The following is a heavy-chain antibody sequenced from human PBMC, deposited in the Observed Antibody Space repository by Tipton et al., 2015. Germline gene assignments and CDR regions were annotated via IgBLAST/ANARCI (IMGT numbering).Heavy chain of an antibody. V-gene: IGHV4-39*01. Sequence: TLSLTCTVSGGSISSSSYSWGWIRQPPGKGLELIGSIYYSGSTYYNPSLKSRVTISVDTSKNQFSLKLTSVTAADTAVYYCACQDYDSLTRDYQTVDYWGQGTLVTVSS. CDR1: GGSISSSSYS. CDR3: ACQDYDSLTRDYQTVDY. J-gene: IGHJ4*02. D-gene: IGHD3-9*01. CDR2: IYYSGST.